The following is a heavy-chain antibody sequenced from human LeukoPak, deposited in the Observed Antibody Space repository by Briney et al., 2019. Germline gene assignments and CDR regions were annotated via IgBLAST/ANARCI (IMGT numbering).Heavy chain of an antibody. V-gene: IGHV4-61*09. D-gene: IGHD5-18*01. CDR3: ARASETAMVTL. CDR1: GDSLNSGNNY. CDR2: IYSSGTT. J-gene: IGHJ4*02. Sequence: PSETLSLTCTVSGDSLNSGNNYWSWIRQPAGTGPEWIGHIYSSGTTNYNPSLKSRVTMSVDTSKNQFSLKLTSVTAADTAVYFCARASETAMVTLWGQGTLVTVSS.